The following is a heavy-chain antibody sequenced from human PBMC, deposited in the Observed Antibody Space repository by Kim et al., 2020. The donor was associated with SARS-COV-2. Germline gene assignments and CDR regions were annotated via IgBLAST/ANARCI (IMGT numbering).Heavy chain of an antibody. CDR2: INSDGSST. CDR1: GFTFSSYW. Sequence: GGSLRLSFAASGFTFSSYWMHWVRQAPGKGLVWVSRINSDGSSTSYADSVKGRFTISRDNAENTLYLKMNSLRAEDTAVYYCARAFVSVVRGVIMNGYYYYGMDVWGQGTTVTVSS. CDR3: ARAFVSVVRGVIMNGYYYYGMDV. J-gene: IGHJ6*02. D-gene: IGHD3-10*01. V-gene: IGHV3-74*01.